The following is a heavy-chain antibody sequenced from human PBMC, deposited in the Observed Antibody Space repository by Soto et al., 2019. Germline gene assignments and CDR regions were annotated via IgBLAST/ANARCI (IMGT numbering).Heavy chain of an antibody. V-gene: IGHV3-33*01. CDR2: IWYDGSNK. Sequence: GGSLRLSCAASGFTFSSYGMHWVRQAPGKGLEWVAVIWYDGSNKYYADSVKGRFTISRDNSKNTLYLQMNSLRAEDTAVYYCARAVAGTEKYNWFDPWGQGTLVTVSS. CDR3: ARAVAGTEKYNWFDP. D-gene: IGHD6-19*01. CDR1: GFTFSSYG. J-gene: IGHJ5*02.